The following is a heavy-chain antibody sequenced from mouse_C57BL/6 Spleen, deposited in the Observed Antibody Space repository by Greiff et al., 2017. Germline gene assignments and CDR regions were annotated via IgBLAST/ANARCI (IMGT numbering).Heavy chain of an antibody. CDR3: ARGENYFDD. Sequence: QVQLQQSGAELVRPGTSVKMSCKASGYTFTNYWIGWAKQRPGHGLEWIGDIYPGGGYTTYNEKFKGKATLPSDHSSSTAYMQFSSLTSEDSAIYYCARGENYFDDWGQGTTLTVSS. V-gene: IGHV1-63*01. J-gene: IGHJ2*01. CDR1: GYTFTNYW. CDR2: IYPGGGYT.